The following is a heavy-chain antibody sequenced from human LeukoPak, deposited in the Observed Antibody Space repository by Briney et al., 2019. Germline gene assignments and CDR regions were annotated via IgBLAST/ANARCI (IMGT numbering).Heavy chain of an antibody. Sequence: ASVKVSCKAAGYTFTGYYMFWVRQAPGQGLEWMGRINPNSGGTNYAQKFRGRVTMTRDTSISTAYMELSRLRSDDTAVYYCARGYCSGGSCYSVENWLDPWGQGTLVTVSS. CDR2: INPNSGGT. D-gene: IGHD2-15*01. V-gene: IGHV1-2*06. J-gene: IGHJ5*02. CDR1: GYTFTGYY. CDR3: ARGYCSGGSCYSVENWLDP.